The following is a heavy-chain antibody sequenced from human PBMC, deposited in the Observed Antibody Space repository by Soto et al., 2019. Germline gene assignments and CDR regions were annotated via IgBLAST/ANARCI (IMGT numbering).Heavy chain of an antibody. Sequence: QVQLVESGGGVVQPGRSLRLSCAASGFTFSNYAMHWVRQAPGKGLEWVAVISYDGSNKYYADSVKGRFTISRENSKNTLFLQMNSLRAEDTAVYYCAREPAYYYDSSGYSVPFGYWGQGTLVTVSS. D-gene: IGHD3-22*01. CDR1: GFTFSNYA. CDR2: ISYDGSNK. V-gene: IGHV3-30-3*01. J-gene: IGHJ4*02. CDR3: AREPAYYYDSSGYSVPFGY.